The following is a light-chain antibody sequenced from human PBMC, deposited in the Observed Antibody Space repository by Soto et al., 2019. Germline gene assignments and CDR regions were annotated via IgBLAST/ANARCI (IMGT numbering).Light chain of an antibody. CDR2: AVS. Sequence: DIQMTQSASSLSASVGDRVTITCRASQTISSNLNWHQQKPGKAPKVLIYAVSSLQSGVPSRFSGSGSGTDFTLTISSLQPEDFATYYCQQSYSIPYTFGQGTKLEIK. CDR1: QTISSN. CDR3: QQSYSIPYT. J-gene: IGKJ2*01. V-gene: IGKV1-39*01.